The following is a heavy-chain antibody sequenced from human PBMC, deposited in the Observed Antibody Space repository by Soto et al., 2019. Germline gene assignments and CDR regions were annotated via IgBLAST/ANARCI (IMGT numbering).Heavy chain of an antibody. CDR2: LYDVDAS. CDR3: ATWHEREHAFDV. CDR1: GLTISGKKY. V-gene: IGHV3-53*01. D-gene: IGHD1-1*01. J-gene: IGHJ3*01. Sequence: DVQLVESGGGLIQPGESLRLSCAAFGLTISGKKYVAWVRQAPGKGLEWVSALYDVDASFYADSVTGRFTTSSDSSKTTVYLQMTDLRPDDTAVYYCATWHEREHAFDVWGQGTTVTISS.